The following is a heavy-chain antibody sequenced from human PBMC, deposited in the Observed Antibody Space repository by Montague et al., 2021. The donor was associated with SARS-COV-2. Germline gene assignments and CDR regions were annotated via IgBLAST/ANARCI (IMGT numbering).Heavy chain of an antibody. Sequence: PALVKPTQTLTLTCTFSGFSLTTRGVGVGWIRQPPGKALEWLAVIYWDDDKRYSPSLKSRLTITKDTSKNQVVLTMTNMDPVDTATYYCVHSYADYLFDYWGQGTLVGVSS. CDR3: VHSYADYLFDY. J-gene: IGHJ4*02. V-gene: IGHV2-5*02. CDR1: GFSLTTRGVG. CDR2: IYWDDDK. D-gene: IGHD4-17*01.